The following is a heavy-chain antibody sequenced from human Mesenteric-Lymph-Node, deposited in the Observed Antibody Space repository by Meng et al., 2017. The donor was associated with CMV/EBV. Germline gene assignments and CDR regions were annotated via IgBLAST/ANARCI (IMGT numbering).Heavy chain of an antibody. CDR3: ANKGGFGAAVAQSRGNWFDP. D-gene: IGHD3-16*01. CDR1: GYTFTGYY. Sequence: SVKVSCKASGYTFTGYYMHWVRQAPGQGLEWMGGITPMFGIAIYAQKFQGRVTITADKSTSTVDMELSSLRSEDTAVYYCANKGGFGAAVAQSRGNWFDPWGQGTLVTVSS. J-gene: IGHJ5*02. V-gene: IGHV1-69*10. CDR2: ITPMFGIA.